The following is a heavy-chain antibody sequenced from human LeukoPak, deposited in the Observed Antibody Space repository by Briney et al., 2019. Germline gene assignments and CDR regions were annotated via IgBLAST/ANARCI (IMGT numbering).Heavy chain of an antibody. CDR3: AIGPPYGGYSD. Sequence: QPGGSLRLSCAASGFIFTTYAMTWVRQAPGKGPEWVSSISGSGGRTYYADSLKGRFTISRDNSKNTLFLQMNSLRPEDTAVYYCAIGPPYGGYSDWGQGTLVTVSS. CDR1: GFIFTTYA. D-gene: IGHD5-12*01. J-gene: IGHJ4*02. V-gene: IGHV3-23*01. CDR2: ISGSGGRT.